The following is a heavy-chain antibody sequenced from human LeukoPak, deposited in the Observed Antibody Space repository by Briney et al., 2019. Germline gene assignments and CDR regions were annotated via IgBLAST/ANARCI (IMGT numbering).Heavy chain of an antibody. V-gene: IGHV3-9*01. J-gene: IGHJ6*04. CDR2: ISWDGGTF. CDR3: ARGRKDERPYYYDV. Sequence: GGSLRLSCAASGFSFDDYAMHWVRQAPGKGLEWVSGISWDGGTFGYADSVKGRFTISRDNARNSLYLQMNSLRAEDTAVYYCARGRKDERPYYYDVWGKGTTVTISS. D-gene: IGHD3-10*01. CDR1: GFSFDDYA.